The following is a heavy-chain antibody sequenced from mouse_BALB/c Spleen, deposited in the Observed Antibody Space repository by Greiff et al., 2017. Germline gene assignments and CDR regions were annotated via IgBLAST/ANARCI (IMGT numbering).Heavy chain of an antibody. J-gene: IGHJ3*01. CDR2: ISYDGSN. V-gene: IGHV3-6*02. CDR1: GYSITSGYY. Sequence: VQLQQSGPGLVKPSQSLSLTCSVTGYSITSGYYWNWIRQFPGNKLEWMGYISYDGSNNYNPSLKNRISITRDTSKNQFFLKLNSVTTEDTATYYCARGGNYAAYWGQGTLVTVSA. CDR3: ARGGNYAAY. D-gene: IGHD2-1*01.